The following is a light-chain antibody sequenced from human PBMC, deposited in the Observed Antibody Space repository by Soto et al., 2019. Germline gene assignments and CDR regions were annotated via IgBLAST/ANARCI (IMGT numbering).Light chain of an antibody. CDR1: QSISSW. J-gene: IGKJ4*01. CDR3: QQHNSYPLT. V-gene: IGKV1-5*03. Sequence: DIQMTQSPSTLSASVGDRVTITCRPSQSISSWLAWYQQKPGKAPKLLIYKASSLESGVPSRFSGSGSGTEFTLTISSLQPDDFAAYYCQQHNSYPLTFGGGTKVEIK. CDR2: KAS.